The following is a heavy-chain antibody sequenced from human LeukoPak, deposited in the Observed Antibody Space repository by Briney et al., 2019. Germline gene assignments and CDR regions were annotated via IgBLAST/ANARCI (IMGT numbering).Heavy chain of an antibody. J-gene: IGHJ4*02. CDR2: ISGSGGST. CDR3: AKLITMIVDY. CDR1: GFTFSSYA. D-gene: IGHD3-22*01. V-gene: IGHV3-23*01. Sequence: GGSLRLFCAASGFTFSSYAMSWVRQAPGKGLEWVSAISGSGGSTYYADSAKGRFTISRDNSKNTLYLQMNSLRAEDTAVYYCAKLITMIVDYWGQGTLVTVSS.